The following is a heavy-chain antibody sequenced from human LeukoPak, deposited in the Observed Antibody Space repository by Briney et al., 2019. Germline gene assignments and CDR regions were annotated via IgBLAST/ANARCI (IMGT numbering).Heavy chain of an antibody. CDR2: TSYDGINK. J-gene: IGHJ4*02. V-gene: IGHV3-30-3*01. D-gene: IGHD2-2*01. Sequence: GRSLRLSCAASGVTFSNYAMHWVRQAPGKGLEWVGVTSYDGINKYYADSVKGRFTISRDNSKNTLYLQMNSLRAEDTAVYYCARRYCSSTSCLFDYWGQGTLVTVSS. CDR1: GVTFSNYA. CDR3: ARRYCSSTSCLFDY.